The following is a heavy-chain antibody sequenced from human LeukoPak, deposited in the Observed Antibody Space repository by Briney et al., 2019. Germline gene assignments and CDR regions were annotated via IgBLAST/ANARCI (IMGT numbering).Heavy chain of an antibody. D-gene: IGHD3-3*01. CDR2: ISAHNGNT. CDR3: ATVLTTGDFGAFDI. CDR1: GYTFTSYG. V-gene: IGHV1-18*01. Sequence: ASVKVSCKASGYTFTSYGISWVRQAPGQGLEWMGWISAHNGNTNYAQKLQGRVTMTTDTSTSTAYMELRSLRSDDTAVYYCATVLTTGDFGAFDIWGQGTMVTVSS. J-gene: IGHJ3*02.